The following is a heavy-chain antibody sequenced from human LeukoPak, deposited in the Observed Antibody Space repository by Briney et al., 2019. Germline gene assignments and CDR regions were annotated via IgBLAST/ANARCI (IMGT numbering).Heavy chain of an antibody. D-gene: IGHD4-11*01. J-gene: IGHJ4*02. Sequence: PSETLSLTCTVSGGSISSGDYYWRWIRQPPGKGREWIGYIYYSGSTYYNPSLKSRVTISVDTSKDQFSLKLSSVTAADTAVYYCARRLSYSNLLYWGQGTLVTVSS. V-gene: IGHV4-30-4*08. CDR3: ARRLSYSNLLY. CDR2: IYYSGST. CDR1: GGSISSGDYY.